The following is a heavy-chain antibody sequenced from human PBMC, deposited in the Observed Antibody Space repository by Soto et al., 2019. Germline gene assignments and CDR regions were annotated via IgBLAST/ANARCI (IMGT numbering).Heavy chain of an antibody. CDR2: ITRGGTTI. D-gene: IGHD3-3*01. CDR3: AVVWSGYSGAHY. Sequence: EVHLVESGGGLVQPGGSLRLSCAASGFTFSSYEMIWVRQAPGEGLECISYITRGGTTIHYADSVKGRFTISRDNAKNSLYLQMNSLRAEDSALYYCAVVWSGYSGAHYWGQGTLVTVSS. CDR1: GFTFSSYE. J-gene: IGHJ4*02. V-gene: IGHV3-48*03.